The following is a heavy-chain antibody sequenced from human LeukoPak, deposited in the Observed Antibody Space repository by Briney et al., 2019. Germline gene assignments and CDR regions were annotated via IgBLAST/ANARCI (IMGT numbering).Heavy chain of an antibody. D-gene: IGHD1-7*01. CDR1: GGSISSYY. CDR3: ASSGITGTTFDY. V-gene: IGHV4-4*07. Sequence: SETLSLTCTVSGGSISSYYWSWIRQPAGKGLEWIGRIYTSGSTNYNPSLKSRVTMSVDTSKNQFSLKPSSVTAADTAVYYCASSGITGTTFDYWGQGTLVTVSS. CDR2: IYTSGST. J-gene: IGHJ4*02.